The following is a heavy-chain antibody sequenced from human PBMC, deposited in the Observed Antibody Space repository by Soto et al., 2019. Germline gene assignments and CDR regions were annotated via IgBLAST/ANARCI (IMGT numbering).Heavy chain of an antibody. V-gene: IGHV6-1*01. CDR3: ARAVRGYSGYDLRGEFDY. J-gene: IGHJ4*02. CDR1: GDSVSSNSAA. D-gene: IGHD5-12*01. CDR2: TYYRSKWYN. Sequence: SQTLSLTCAISGDSVSSNSAAWNWIRQSPSRGLEWLGRTYYRSKWYNDYAVSVKSLITINPDTSKNQFSLQLNSVTPEDTAVYYCARAVRGYSGYDLRGEFDYWGQGTLVTVSS.